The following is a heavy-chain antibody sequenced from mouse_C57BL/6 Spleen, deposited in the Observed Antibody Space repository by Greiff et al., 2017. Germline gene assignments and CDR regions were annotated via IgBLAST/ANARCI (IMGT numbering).Heavy chain of an antibody. CDR2: INPGSGGT. J-gene: IGHJ3*01. CDR1: GYAFTNYL. D-gene: IGHD1-1*01. CDR3: ARTVVATSPFAY. Sequence: VQLQQSGAELVRPGTSVKVSCKASGYAFTNYLIEWVKQRPGQGLEWIGVINPGSGGTHYNEKFKGKATLTADKSSSTAYMQLSSLTSEDSAVYFCARTVVATSPFAYWGQGTLVTVSA. V-gene: IGHV1-54*01.